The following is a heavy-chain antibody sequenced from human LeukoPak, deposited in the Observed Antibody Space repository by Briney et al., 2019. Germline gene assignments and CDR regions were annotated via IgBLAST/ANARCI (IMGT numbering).Heavy chain of an antibody. J-gene: IGHJ4*02. D-gene: IGHD6-19*01. CDR2: ISGSGGST. Sequence: QSGGSLRLSCAASGFTFSSYAVNWVRQAPGKGLEWVSAISGSGGSTYYADSVKGRFTISRDNSKKTLYLEMNNLRAEDTAVYYCAKDGHAPGRSGSSAWYDGWPFDYWGQGTLVTVSS. CDR1: GFTFSSYA. CDR3: AKDGHAPGRSGSSAWYDGWPFDY. V-gene: IGHV3-23*01.